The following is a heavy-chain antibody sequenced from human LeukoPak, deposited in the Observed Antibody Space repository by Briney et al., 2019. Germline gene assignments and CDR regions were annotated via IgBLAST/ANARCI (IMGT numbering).Heavy chain of an antibody. V-gene: IGHV7-4-1*02. CDR2: ISTNTGTP. CDR3: ARGPQPTDY. J-gene: IGHJ4*02. D-gene: IGHD5-18*01. CDR1: GYTFTTYP. Sequence: ASVKVSCKTSGYTFTTYPMNWVRQAPGQGLEWIGWISTNTGTPTYAQGFTGRFVFSLDTSVSTAYLQISTLKAEDTAVYYCARGPQPTDYWGQGTLVTVSS.